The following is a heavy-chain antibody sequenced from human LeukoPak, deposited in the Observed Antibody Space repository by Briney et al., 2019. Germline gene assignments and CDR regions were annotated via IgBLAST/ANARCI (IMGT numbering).Heavy chain of an antibody. J-gene: IGHJ4*02. D-gene: IGHD2-15*01. Sequence: GGSLRLSCAASGFAFSSYSMNWVRQVPGKGLEWVSYISSSSSTIYYADSVKGQFTISRDNAKNSLYLQMNSLRAEDTAVYYCARDGYCSGSSCYSTTDYWGQGTLVTVSS. V-gene: IGHV3-48*04. CDR1: GFAFSSYS. CDR2: ISSSSSTI. CDR3: ARDGYCSGSSCYSTTDY.